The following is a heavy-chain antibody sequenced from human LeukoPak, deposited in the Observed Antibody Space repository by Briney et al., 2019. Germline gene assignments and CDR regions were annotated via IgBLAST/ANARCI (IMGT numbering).Heavy chain of an antibody. J-gene: IGHJ4*02. CDR3: AKDLRYDTSGYFDC. Sequence: GALRLSCAASGFTFSSYAMSWVRQAPGKGLEWVSGISGSGSSTSYADSVKGRFTISRDKSKNTLFLQMNSLRAEDTAVYYCAKDLRYDTSGYFDCWGQGTLVTVSS. V-gene: IGHV3-23*01. D-gene: IGHD3-22*01. CDR1: GFTFSSYA. CDR2: ISGSGSST.